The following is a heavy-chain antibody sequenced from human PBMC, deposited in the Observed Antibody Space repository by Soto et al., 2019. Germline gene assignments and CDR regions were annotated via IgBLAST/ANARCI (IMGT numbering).Heavy chain of an antibody. CDR1: GGTFSSYA. V-gene: IGHV1-69*13. CDR3: ARDPAAPRNCGGDCYSDY. Sequence: SVKVSCKASGGTFSSYAISWVRQAPGQGLEWMGGIIPIFGTANYAQKFQGRVTITADESTSTAYMELSSLRSEDTAVYYCARDPAAPRNCGGDCYSDYWGQGTLVTVSS. J-gene: IGHJ4*02. CDR2: IIPIFGTA. D-gene: IGHD2-21*02.